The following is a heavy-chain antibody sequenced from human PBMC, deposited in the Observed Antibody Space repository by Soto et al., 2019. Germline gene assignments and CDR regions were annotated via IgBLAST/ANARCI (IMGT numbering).Heavy chain of an antibody. J-gene: IGHJ4*02. V-gene: IGHV4-59*08. CDR1: VGSISSYY. Sequence: QLQLQESGPGLLKPSETLSLTCTVSVGSISSYYWSWIRQPPGKGLEWIGYFYYSGSTNYNPFLKSRVTISVDTSKNQFSLKLSSVTAADTAVYYCARGGWRQIDYWGQGTLVTVSS. D-gene: IGHD3-3*01. CDR2: FYYSGST. CDR3: ARGGWRQIDY.